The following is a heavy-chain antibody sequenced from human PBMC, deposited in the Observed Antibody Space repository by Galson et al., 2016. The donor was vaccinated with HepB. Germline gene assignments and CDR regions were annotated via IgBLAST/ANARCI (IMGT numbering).Heavy chain of an antibody. J-gene: IGHJ3*01. CDR3: AKDRVLGNTNYVWDSYRKHDAFDV. V-gene: IGHV1-69*04. D-gene: IGHD3-16*02. CDR1: GGTINNYL. CDR2: VVPVLGGA. Sequence: SVKVSCKVSGGTINNYLVSWVRQAPGHGLEWMGRVVPVLGGADYAPTFQGRLTISADTSTNTAKMELTNLRSDDSAKFFCAKDRVLGNTNYVWDSYRKHDAFDVWGQGTVVTVS.